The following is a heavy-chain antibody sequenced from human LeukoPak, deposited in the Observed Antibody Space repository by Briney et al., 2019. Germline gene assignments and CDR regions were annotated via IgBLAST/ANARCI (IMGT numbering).Heavy chain of an antibody. CDR2: ISHGGQT. D-gene: IGHD3-10*01. V-gene: IGHV4-59*11. CDR1: GGSMSSHY. CDR3: ARDTYYTSGTYYIDYFDS. Sequence: SETLSLTCTVSGGSMSSHYWSWVRQPPGKALEWIGYISHGGQTLSNPSLSSRVTISVDTSNDQFSLKLTSVTAADTAVYFCARDTYYTSGTYYIDYFDSWGQGALVTVSS. J-gene: IGHJ4*02.